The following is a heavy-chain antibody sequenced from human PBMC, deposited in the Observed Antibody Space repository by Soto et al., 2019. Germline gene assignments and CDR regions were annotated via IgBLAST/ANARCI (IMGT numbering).Heavy chain of an antibody. J-gene: IGHJ4*02. CDR1: SDSITSSNW. V-gene: IGHV4-4*02. CDR2: VSPSGST. CDR3: ARNRYGGYDFDY. D-gene: IGHD5-12*01. Sequence: QVQLQESSPGLVKPSGPLSLTCAVSSDSITSSNWWSWVRQSPGKGLEWIGAVSPSGSTNYIPSLKSRVTISVDKSRNQFPLRLNAVTAADTAVYYCARNRYGGYDFDYWGQGTLVTVSS.